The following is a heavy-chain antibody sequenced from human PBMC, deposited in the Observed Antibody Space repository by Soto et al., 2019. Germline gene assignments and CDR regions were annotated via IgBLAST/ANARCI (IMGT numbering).Heavy chain of an antibody. CDR3: ASDVLLTN. CDR1: GGSISSSSYY. Sequence: SSETLSLTCTVSGGSISSSSYYWGWIRQPPGKGLEWIGSIYYSGSTYYNPSLKSRVTISVDTSKNQFSLKLSSVTAADTAVYYCASDVLLTNWGQGTLVTVSS. J-gene: IGHJ4*02. CDR2: IYYSGST. V-gene: IGHV4-39*01. D-gene: IGHD3-10*01.